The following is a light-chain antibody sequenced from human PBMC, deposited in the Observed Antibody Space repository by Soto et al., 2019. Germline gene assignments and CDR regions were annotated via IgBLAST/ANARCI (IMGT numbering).Light chain of an antibody. J-gene: IGKJ1*01. CDR3: LQDYNYPWT. V-gene: IGKV1-6*01. CDR2: GAA. CDR1: QGISNY. Sequence: ATQMTQSPSSLSASVGDRVTISCRASQGISNYLAWYQQRPGKAPKLLIFGAATLQSGVPSRFSASGSGPDFTLTISSLQPEDFATYYCLQDYNYPWTFGQGTKLDIK.